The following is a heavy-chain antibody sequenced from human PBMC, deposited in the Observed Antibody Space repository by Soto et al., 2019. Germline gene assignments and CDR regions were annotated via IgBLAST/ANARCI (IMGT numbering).Heavy chain of an antibody. CDR1: GGSISSGGYY. CDR2: IYYSGST. V-gene: IGHV4-31*03. J-gene: IGHJ6*02. Sequence: QVQLQESGPGLVKPSQTLSLTCTVSGGSISSGGYYWSWIRQHPGKGLEWIGYIYYSGSTYYNPSLKSRVTISVDTSKNQFSLKLSFVTAADTAVYYCARVCGGDCLHGMDVWGQGTTVTVSS. D-gene: IGHD2-21*02. CDR3: ARVCGGDCLHGMDV.